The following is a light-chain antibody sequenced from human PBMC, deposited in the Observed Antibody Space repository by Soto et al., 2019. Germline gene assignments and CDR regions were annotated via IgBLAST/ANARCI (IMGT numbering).Light chain of an antibody. CDR3: SSYTSSSTLV. CDR2: EVN. Sequence: QSVLTQPPSASGSPGQSVTISCTGTSSDVGAYNYVSWYQQHPGKAPKLLIYEVNKRPSGVPDRFSGSKSGNTASLTVSGLQAEDEADYYCSSYTSSSTLVFGTGTKVTVL. J-gene: IGLJ1*01. V-gene: IGLV2-8*01. CDR1: SSDVGAYNY.